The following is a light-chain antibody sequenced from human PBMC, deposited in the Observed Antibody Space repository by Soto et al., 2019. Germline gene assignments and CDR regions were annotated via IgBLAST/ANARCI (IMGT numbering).Light chain of an antibody. CDR3: QQYGSIRT. J-gene: IGKJ1*01. CDR1: QTIRNNY. V-gene: IGKV3-20*01. CDR2: GAS. Sequence: EIVLTQSPGTLSLSLGDRATLSCRASQTIRNNYLAWYQQKPGQAPRLLIYGASSRAAGSPDGFSGSGSGTDFTLTISRLEPEDFAVYFCQQYGSIRTFGQGTKVDIK.